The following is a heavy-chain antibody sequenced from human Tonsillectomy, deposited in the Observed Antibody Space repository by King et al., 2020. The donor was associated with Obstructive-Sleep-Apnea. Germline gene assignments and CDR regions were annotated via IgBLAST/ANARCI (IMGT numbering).Heavy chain of an antibody. CDR3: ARANRGYNVFDY. CDR2: IYYSGST. Sequence: QLQESGPGLVKPSETLSLTCTVSGVSISSSSYYWGWIRQPPGKGLEWIGSIYYSGSTYYNPALKSRVTISDDTSKNQFSLKLSSVTAADTAVYYCARANRGYNVFDYWGQGTLVTVSS. CDR1: GVSISSSSYY. D-gene: IGHD5-24*01. V-gene: IGHV4-39*01. J-gene: IGHJ4*02.